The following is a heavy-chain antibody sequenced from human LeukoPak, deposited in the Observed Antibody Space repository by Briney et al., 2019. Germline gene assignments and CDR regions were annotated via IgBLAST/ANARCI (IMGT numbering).Heavy chain of an antibody. J-gene: IGHJ4*02. CDR3: ARDRYGDYIDY. V-gene: IGHV3-74*01. D-gene: IGHD4-17*01. CDR1: GFTFSSYW. CDR2: INTDGSRT. Sequence: PGGSLRLSCAASGFTFSSYWMHWVRQAPGKGLVWVSRINTDGSRTSYADSVKGRFTISRDNAKNTLYLQMNSLRAEDTAVYYRARDRYGDYIDYWGQGTLVTVSS.